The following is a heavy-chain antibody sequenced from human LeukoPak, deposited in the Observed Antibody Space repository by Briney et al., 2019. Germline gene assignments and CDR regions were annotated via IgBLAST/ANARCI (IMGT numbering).Heavy chain of an antibody. V-gene: IGHV1-2*02. D-gene: IGHD6-19*01. CDR3: ARDPGYSSGLGWFAP. Sequence: ASVKVSCKASGYTFTGYYMHWVRQAPGQGLEWMGWINPNSGGTNYAQKLQGRVTMTTDTSTSTAYMELRSLRSDDTAVYYCARDPGYSSGLGWFAPWGQGTLVTVSS. CDR2: INPNSGGT. CDR1: GYTFTGYY. J-gene: IGHJ5*02.